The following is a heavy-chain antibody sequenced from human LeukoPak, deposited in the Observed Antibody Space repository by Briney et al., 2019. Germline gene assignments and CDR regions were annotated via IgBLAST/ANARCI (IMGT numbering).Heavy chain of an antibody. V-gene: IGHV4-59*01. D-gene: IGHD3-22*01. Sequence: PAETLSLTCTVSGGSISSYYSSWIRQPPGKGLEWIGYIYYSGSTDYNPSLKSRVTISVDTSKNQFSLKLSSVTAADTAVYYCARSYPNQIVVFDYWGRGTVGTVSS. J-gene: IGHJ4*02. CDR1: GGSISSYY. CDR2: IYYSGST. CDR3: ARSYPNQIVVFDY.